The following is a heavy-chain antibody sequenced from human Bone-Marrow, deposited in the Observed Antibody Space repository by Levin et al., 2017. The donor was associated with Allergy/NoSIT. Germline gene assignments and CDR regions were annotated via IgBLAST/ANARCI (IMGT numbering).Heavy chain of an antibody. V-gene: IGHV3-53*01. CDR2: IRTGGTIP. CDR3: TGRAPYGVDV. D-gene: IGHD1-26*01. CDR1: GFSVSNTL. J-gene: IGHJ6*02. Sequence: GGSLRLSCAASGFSVSNTLMTWIRQPPGKGLEWVSIIRTGGTIPHYADSVKGRFTISRDNSENTLYLQMNSLGAGDTAVYYCTGRAPYGVDVWGQGITVTVSS.